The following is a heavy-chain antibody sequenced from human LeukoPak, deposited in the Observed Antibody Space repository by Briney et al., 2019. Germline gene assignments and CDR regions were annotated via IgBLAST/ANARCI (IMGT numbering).Heavy chain of an antibody. Sequence: SETLSPTCAVYGGSFSGYYWSWIRQPPGKGLEWIGEINHSGSTNYNPSLKSRVTISVDTSKNQFSLKLSSVTAADTAVYYCARDPYYYDSSGYLDYWGQGTLVTVSS. J-gene: IGHJ4*02. D-gene: IGHD3-22*01. V-gene: IGHV4-34*01. CDR1: GGSFSGYY. CDR3: ARDPYYYDSSGYLDY. CDR2: INHSGST.